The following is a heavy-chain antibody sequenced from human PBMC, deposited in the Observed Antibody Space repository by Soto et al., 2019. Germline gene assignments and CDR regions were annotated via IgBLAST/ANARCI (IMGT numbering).Heavy chain of an antibody. D-gene: IGHD6-13*01. V-gene: IGHV3-21*01. J-gene: IGHJ5*02. CDR3: TRDASRDSSARGWFDP. CDR1: GFTFRSFT. Sequence: GSLRLSCAASGFTFRSFTMNWVRQAPGKGLEWVSTISSNSAYIYYTDALRGRFTISRDNAKNSLHLQMNSLRAEDTAVYYCTRDASRDSSARGWFDPWGPGTLVTL. CDR2: ISSNSAYI.